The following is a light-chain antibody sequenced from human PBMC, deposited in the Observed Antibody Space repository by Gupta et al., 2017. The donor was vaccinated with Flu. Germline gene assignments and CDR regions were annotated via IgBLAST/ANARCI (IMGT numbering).Light chain of an antibody. J-gene: IGKJ4*01. CDR2: DAS. Sequence: EIVLTQSPGTMALSPGERATLSCRASQSVSSSFLAWFQQKPGQAPRLLIYDASSRATGIPDRFSGSGSGTDFTLTVSRLEPEDFAVYYCQHEDNFPFTFGRGTKVEI. V-gene: IGKV3-20*01. CDR1: QSVSSSF. CDR3: QHEDNFPFT.